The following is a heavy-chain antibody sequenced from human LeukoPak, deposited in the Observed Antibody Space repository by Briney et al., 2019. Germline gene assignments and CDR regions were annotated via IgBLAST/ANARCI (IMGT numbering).Heavy chain of an antibody. V-gene: IGHV3-7*01. CDR1: GFTFSSYW. J-gene: IGHJ4*02. CDR3: VRDYRGGWNDY. CDR2: IKQDGSEK. Sequence: GGSLRLSCAASGFTFSSYWMSWVRQAPGRGLGGVANIKQDGSEKYYVDSVKGRFTISRDNAKNSLYLQMNSLRAEDTAVYYCVRDYRGGWNDYWGQGTQVTVSS. D-gene: IGHD1-26*01.